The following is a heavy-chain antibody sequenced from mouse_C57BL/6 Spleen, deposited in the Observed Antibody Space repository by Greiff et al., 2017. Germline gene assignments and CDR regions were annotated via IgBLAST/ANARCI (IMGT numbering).Heavy chain of an antibody. V-gene: IGHV1-82*01. CDR2: IYPGDGDT. CDR3: ARVYYYGEGAMDY. CDR1: GYAFSSSW. Sequence: VQLQQSGPELVKPGASVKISCKASGYAFSSSWMNWVKQRPGKGLEWIGRIYPGDGDTNYNGKFKGKATLTADKSSSTAYMQLSSLTSEDSAVYFCARVYYYGEGAMDYWGQGTSVTVSS. D-gene: IGHD1-1*01. J-gene: IGHJ4*01.